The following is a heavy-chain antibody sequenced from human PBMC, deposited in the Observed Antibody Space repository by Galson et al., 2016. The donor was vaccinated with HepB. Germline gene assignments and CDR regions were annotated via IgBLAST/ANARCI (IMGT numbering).Heavy chain of an antibody. J-gene: IGHJ5*02. CDR3: VRDKVTPGTNWFDP. D-gene: IGHD4-11*01. CDR1: GFTFTTSA. V-gene: IGHV3-23*01. Sequence: SLRLSCAASGFTFTTSAMSWVRQAPGKGLEWVSAISGDGSSTHYGDSVKGRFTVSRDNSKNTLYLQMNSLRAEDTAVYYCVRDKVTPGTNWFDPWGQGTLVTVSS. CDR2: ISGDGSST.